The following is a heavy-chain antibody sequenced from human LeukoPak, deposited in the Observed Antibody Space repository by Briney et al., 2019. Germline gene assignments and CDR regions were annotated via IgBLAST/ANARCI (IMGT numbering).Heavy chain of an antibody. CDR3: ARTGDYYDSSGYLIEGGYFDY. D-gene: IGHD3-22*01. CDR1: GFTLSSYE. CDR2: ISSSCSTI. V-gene: IGHV3-48*03. J-gene: IGHJ4*02. Sequence: GVSLRLSSAASGFTLSSYEMNWVRKAPGKGLEWVSYISSSCSTIYYADSVKGRFTISRDNAKNSLYLQMNSLRAEDTAVYYCARTGDYYDSSGYLIEGGYFDYWGQGTLVTVSS.